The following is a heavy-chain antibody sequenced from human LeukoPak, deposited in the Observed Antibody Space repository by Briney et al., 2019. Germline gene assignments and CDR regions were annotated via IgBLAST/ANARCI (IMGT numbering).Heavy chain of an antibody. Sequence: PSETLSLTCTVSGGSINNYYWSWIRQSPGKGLELIGYIYYSGSTNYIPSLKSRVTISVDTSKNQFSLRLSSVTAADTAVYYRARHGTIFTVTEPYFDYWGQGTLVTVSS. CDR1: GGSINNYY. V-gene: IGHV4-59*08. CDR3: ARHGTIFTVTEPYFDY. CDR2: IYYSGST. J-gene: IGHJ4*02. D-gene: IGHD4-17*01.